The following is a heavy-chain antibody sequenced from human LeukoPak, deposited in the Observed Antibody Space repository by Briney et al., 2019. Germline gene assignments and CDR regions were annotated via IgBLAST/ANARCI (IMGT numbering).Heavy chain of an antibody. CDR3: ARHVKGNYGGYYFDY. CDR2: IYYSGST. J-gene: IGHJ4*02. V-gene: IGHV4-39*01. D-gene: IGHD4-11*01. CDR1: GGSISSSSYY. Sequence: SETLSLTCTVSGGSISSSSYYWGWIRQPPGKGLEWIGSIYYSGSTYYNPSLKSRVTISVDTSKNQFSLKLSSVTAADTAVYYCARHVKGNYGGYYFDYWGQGTLVTVSS.